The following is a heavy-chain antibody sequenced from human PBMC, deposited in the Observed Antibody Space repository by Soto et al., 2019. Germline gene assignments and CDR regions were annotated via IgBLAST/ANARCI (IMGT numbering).Heavy chain of an antibody. CDR1: GFIFSAYW. CDR2: INPDGSEK. CDR3: VRARINV. V-gene: IGHV3-7*01. J-gene: IGHJ2*01. D-gene: IGHD2-15*01. Sequence: EVQLLESGGGLVQPGGSLRLYCAASGFIFSAYWMTWVRQAPGKGLEWVANINPDGSEKYYVDSVKGRFTISRDNVKNSLFLQVDYLRAEDAALYYCVRARINVWGRGTLVTVSS.